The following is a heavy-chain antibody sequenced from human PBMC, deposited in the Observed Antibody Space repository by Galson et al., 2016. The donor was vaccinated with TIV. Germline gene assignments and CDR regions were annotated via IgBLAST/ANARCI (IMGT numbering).Heavy chain of an antibody. CDR3: VSSRGTDFWRNFDF. D-gene: IGHD3-3*01. CDR2: ISSTLSDT. J-gene: IGHJ4*02. Sequence: SLRLSCAASGFTFSGYSMNWVRQAPGKGLEWVSFISSTLSDTFYADSVKGRFSISRDNTKNSVYLQMNNLSAEDMAVYYCVSSRGTDFWRNFDFWGQGTQVTVSS. CDR1: GFTFSGYS. V-gene: IGHV3-21*01.